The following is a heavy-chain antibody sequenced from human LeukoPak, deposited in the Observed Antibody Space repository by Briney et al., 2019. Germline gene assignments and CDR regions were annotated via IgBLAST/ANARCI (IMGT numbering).Heavy chain of an antibody. Sequence: GESLKISCKGSGYSFTSYWIGWVRQMPGKGLEWMGINYPGGSDTRYSPSFQGQVTISADKSLSTAYLQWNSLKASDTAMYYCARHYGPRGYAEYWGQGTLVTVSS. V-gene: IGHV5-51*01. D-gene: IGHD3-22*01. J-gene: IGHJ4*02. CDR2: NYPGGSDT. CDR3: ARHYGPRGYAEY. CDR1: GYSFTSYW.